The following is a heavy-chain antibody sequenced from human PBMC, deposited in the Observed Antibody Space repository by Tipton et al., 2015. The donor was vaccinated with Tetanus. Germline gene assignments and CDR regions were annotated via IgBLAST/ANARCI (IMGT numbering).Heavy chain of an antibody. D-gene: IGHD3-22*01. CDR1: GFTVSSNY. J-gene: IGHJ3*02. V-gene: IGHV3-66*01. Sequence: SLRLSCAASGFTVSSNYMSWVRQAPGKGLEWVSVIYSDGSTYYADSVKGRFTISRDNSKNTLYLQMNSLRAEDTAVYYCARDDKYYYDSGIHDAFDIWGQGTMVTVSS. CDR2: IYSDGST. CDR3: ARDDKYYYDSGIHDAFDI.